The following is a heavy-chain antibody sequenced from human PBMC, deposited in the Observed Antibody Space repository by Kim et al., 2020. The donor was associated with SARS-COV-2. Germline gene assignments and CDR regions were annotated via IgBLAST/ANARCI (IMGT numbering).Heavy chain of an antibody. D-gene: IGHD3-22*01. CDR2: IKQDGSEK. J-gene: IGHJ4*02. V-gene: IGHV3-7*01. Sequence: GGSLRLSCAASGFTFSSYWMSWVRQAPGKGLEWVANIKQDGSEKYYVDSVKGRFTISRDNTKNTLYLQMNSLRAEDTAVYYCARDAPYYYDSSGYVFDYWGQGTLVTVSS. CDR1: GFTFSSYW. CDR3: ARDAPYYYDSSGYVFDY.